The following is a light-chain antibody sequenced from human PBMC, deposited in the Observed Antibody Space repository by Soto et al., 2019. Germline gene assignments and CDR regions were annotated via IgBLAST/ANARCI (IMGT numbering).Light chain of an antibody. J-gene: IGLJ2*01. CDR2: RNN. Sequence: QSVLTQPPSASGTPGQRVNISCSGSSSNIGSNYVYWYRHFPGTAPKLLIQRNNQRPSGVPARFSGSKYGTSASLAISGLRSEDEADYYCGGWDDSLSGPVFGGGTKLTVL. CDR3: GGWDDSLSGPV. V-gene: IGLV1-47*01. CDR1: SSNIGSNY.